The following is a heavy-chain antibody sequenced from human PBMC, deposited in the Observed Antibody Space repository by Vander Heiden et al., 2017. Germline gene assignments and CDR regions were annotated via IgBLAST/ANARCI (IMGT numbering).Heavy chain of an antibody. D-gene: IGHD2-2*01. V-gene: IGHV3-48*02. CDR3: ARAFACSSTSCPYYYYGMDV. Sequence: EVQLVESGGGLVQPGGSLRLSCAASGFTFGSSSMNGVRQAPGKGLELVSYISSSSSTIYYADSVKGRFTISRENAKNSLYLQMNSLRDEDTAVYYCARAFACSSTSCPYYYYGMDVWGQGTTVTVSS. CDR1: GFTFGSSS. J-gene: IGHJ6*02. CDR2: ISSSSSTI.